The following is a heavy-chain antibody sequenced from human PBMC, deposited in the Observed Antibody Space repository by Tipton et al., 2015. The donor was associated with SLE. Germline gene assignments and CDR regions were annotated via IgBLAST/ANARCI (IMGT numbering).Heavy chain of an antibody. D-gene: IGHD2-2*01. Sequence: TLSLTCAVYGGSFSGYYWSWIRQPPGRGLEWIGSIYYSGSTYYNPSLKSRVTISVDTSKNQFPLKLSSVTAADTAVYYCARVPSVVVPAALFDYWGQGTLVTVSS. CDR2: IYYSGST. CDR1: GGSFSGYY. J-gene: IGHJ4*02. V-gene: IGHV4-34*01. CDR3: ARVPSVVVPAALFDY.